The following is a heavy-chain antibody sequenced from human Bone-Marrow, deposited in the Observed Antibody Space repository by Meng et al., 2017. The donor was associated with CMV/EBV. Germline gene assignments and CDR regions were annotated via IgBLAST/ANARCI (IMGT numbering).Heavy chain of an antibody. CDR1: GFTFSNYD. J-gene: IGHJ4*02. D-gene: IGHD3-10*01. V-gene: IGHV3-23*01. CDR3: AKPGRGD. Sequence: YLRLSCVASGFTFSNYDMSWVRQAPGKGLGWVSGISGSDSSTYYADSVKGRFTISRDNSKNTLYLQMSSLRAEDTAVYHCAKPGRGDWGQGALVTVSS. CDR2: ISGSDSST.